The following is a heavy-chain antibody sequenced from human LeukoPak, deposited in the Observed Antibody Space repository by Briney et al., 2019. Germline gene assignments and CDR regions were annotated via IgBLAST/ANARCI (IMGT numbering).Heavy chain of an antibody. V-gene: IGHV3-21*01. D-gene: IGHD2-21*02. J-gene: IGHJ4*02. Sequence: GGSLRLSCAASGFTFSSYSMNWVRQAPGKGLEWVSSLSSSSSYIYYANSVKGRFTISRDNAKNSLYLQMNSLRAGDTAVYCCAKCGGDCSFFDYWGQGTLVTVSS. CDR1: GFTFSSYS. CDR3: AKCGGDCSFFDY. CDR2: LSSSSSYI.